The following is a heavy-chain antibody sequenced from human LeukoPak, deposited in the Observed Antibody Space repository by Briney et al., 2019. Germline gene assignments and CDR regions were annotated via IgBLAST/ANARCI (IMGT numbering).Heavy chain of an antibody. D-gene: IGHD6-13*01. Sequence: SVKVSCKASGGTFSSYAISWVRQAPGQGLEWMGGIIPIFGTANYAQKFQGRVTITTDESTSTACMELSILRSEDTAVYYCASYSSSSPGAFDIWGQGTMVTVSS. CDR1: GGTFSSYA. CDR3: ASYSSSSPGAFDI. V-gene: IGHV1-69*05. J-gene: IGHJ3*02. CDR2: IIPIFGTA.